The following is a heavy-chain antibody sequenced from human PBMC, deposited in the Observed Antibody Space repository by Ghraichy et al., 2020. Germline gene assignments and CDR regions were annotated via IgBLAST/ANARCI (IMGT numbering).Heavy chain of an antibody. Sequence: SETLSLTCTVSGGSISGRNYYWGWVRQPPGKGLEWIGSMYYSGSASYHPSLRSRVTISVDTTKNQFSLNLTSVTAADTAVYFCARHPSWGFSGYYKYFDYWGQGTLVAVSS. CDR1: GGSISGRNYY. D-gene: IGHD3-3*01. V-gene: IGHV4-39*01. CDR2: MYYSGSA. CDR3: ARHPSWGFSGYYKYFDY. J-gene: IGHJ4*02.